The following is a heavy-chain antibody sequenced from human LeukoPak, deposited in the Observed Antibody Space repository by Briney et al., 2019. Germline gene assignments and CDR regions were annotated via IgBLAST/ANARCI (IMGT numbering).Heavy chain of an antibody. D-gene: IGHD1-26*01. CDR2: IYYSGST. V-gene: IGHV4-59*01. CDR3: AREGVPVGALHYGIHV. J-gene: IGHJ6*02. CDR1: GGTISSYY. Sequence: SETLSLTCTVSGGTISSYYWSWIRQPPGKGLEWIGYIYYSGSTNYNPSLKSRVTISVDTSKNQFSLKLSSVTAADTAVYYCAREGVPVGALHYGIHVWGQGTTVTVSS.